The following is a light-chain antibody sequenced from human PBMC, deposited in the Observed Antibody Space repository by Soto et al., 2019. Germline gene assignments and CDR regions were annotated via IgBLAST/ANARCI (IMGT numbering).Light chain of an antibody. CDR3: QQYSTFPRT. Sequence: DIQMTQSPSSLCASLGYSVTITCQASQDISRYLNWYQHKPGKAPKLLIYDASNLETRVPSRFSGSGSGTEFTLTISSLQPEDFATFYCQQYSTFPRTFGQGTKVDI. CDR1: QDISRY. CDR2: DAS. V-gene: IGKV1-33*01. J-gene: IGKJ1*01.